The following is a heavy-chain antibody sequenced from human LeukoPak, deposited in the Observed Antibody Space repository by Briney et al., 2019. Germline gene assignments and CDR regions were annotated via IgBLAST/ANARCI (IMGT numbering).Heavy chain of an antibody. Sequence: SVKVSCKASGGTFSSYAISWVRQAPGQGLEWMGRIIPIFGTANYAQKFQGRVTITTDESTSTAYMELSSLGSEDTAVYYCARVPYSGSYPNYFDYWGQGTLVTVSS. CDR3: ARVPYSGSYPNYFDY. D-gene: IGHD1-26*01. V-gene: IGHV1-69*05. CDR1: GGTFSSYA. CDR2: IIPIFGTA. J-gene: IGHJ4*02.